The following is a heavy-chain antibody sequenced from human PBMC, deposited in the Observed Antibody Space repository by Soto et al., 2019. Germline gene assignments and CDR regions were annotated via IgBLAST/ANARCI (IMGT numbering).Heavy chain of an antibody. D-gene: IGHD4-17*01. J-gene: IGHJ6*02. V-gene: IGHV1-69*12. CDR2: IIPIFGTA. Sequence: QVQLVQSGAEVKKPGSSVKVSCKASGGTFSSYAISWVRQAPGQGLEWMGGIIPIFGTANYAQKFQGRVTITADESTSTAYMELSSLRSEDTAVYYCARKDYGGNLPNYYYYYGMDVWGQGTTVTVSS. CDR1: GGTFSSYA. CDR3: ARKDYGGNLPNYYYYYGMDV.